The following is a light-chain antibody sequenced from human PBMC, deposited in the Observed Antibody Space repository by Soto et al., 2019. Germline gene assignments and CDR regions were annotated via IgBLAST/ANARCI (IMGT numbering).Light chain of an antibody. J-gene: IGLJ1*01. V-gene: IGLV1-44*01. Sequence: QSVLTQPHSASGTPGQRVTISCSGSSSNIGTSSLHWFQQLPGTAPQLLISTTNQRPSGVPERFSGSKSGTSASLAISGLQSEDEADYYCAAWDDSLNGHVFGTGTKLTVL. CDR2: TTN. CDR3: AAWDDSLNGHV. CDR1: SSNIGTSS.